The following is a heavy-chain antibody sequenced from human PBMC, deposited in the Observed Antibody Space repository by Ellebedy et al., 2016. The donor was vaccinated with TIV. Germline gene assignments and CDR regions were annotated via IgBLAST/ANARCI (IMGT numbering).Heavy chain of an antibody. V-gene: IGHV3-30*01. D-gene: IGHD1-26*01. Sequence: PGGSLRPSCPASGFTFSSYAMHWVRQALGKGLEWVAVISYDGSNKYYADSVKGRFTISRDNSKNTLYLQMNSLRAEDTAVYYCERDQLSGSYWTNHYYGMDVWGQGTTVTVSS. CDR3: ERDQLSGSYWTNHYYGMDV. J-gene: IGHJ6*02. CDR2: ISYDGSNK. CDR1: GFTFSSYA.